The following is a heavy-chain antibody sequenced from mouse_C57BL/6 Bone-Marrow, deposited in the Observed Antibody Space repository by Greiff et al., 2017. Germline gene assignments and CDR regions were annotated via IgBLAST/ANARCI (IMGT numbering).Heavy chain of an antibody. D-gene: IGHD1-1*01. CDR1: GYAFTNYL. CDR3: ARRSYYYGSSYLYYYAMDY. CDR2: INPGSGGT. V-gene: IGHV1-54*01. J-gene: IGHJ4*01. Sequence: QVHVKQSGAELVRPGTSVKVSCKASGYAFTNYLIEWVKQRPGQGLEWIGVINPGSGGTNYNEKFKGKATLTADKSSSTAYMQLSSLTSEDSAVYFCARRSYYYGSSYLYYYAMDYWGKGTSVTVSS.